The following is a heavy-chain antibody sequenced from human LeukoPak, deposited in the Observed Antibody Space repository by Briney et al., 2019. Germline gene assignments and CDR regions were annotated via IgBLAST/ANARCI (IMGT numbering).Heavy chain of an antibody. V-gene: IGHV4-34*01. CDR3: ARAGYSSGWYADY. CDR2: INHSGST. Sequence: SETLSLTCAVYGGSFSGYYWSWIRQPPGKGLEWIGEINHSGSTNYNPSLKSRVTILVDTSKNQFSLKLSSVTAADTAVYYCARAGYSSGWYADYWGQGTLVTVSS. D-gene: IGHD6-19*01. CDR1: GGSFSGYY. J-gene: IGHJ4*02.